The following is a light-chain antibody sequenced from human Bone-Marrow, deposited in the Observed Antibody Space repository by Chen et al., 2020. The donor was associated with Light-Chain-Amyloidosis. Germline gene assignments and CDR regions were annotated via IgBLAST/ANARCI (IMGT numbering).Light chain of an antibody. V-gene: IGLV3-25*03. CDR3: LTADRTGIYRV. CDR2: KDS. Sequence: YELTQPPSVSVSPGQTARITCSGDALQDQYAYWYQQKAGQAPVLVINKDSERPSGIPERVSRSSSGTPVTVTISGGQSEAAAVYYCLTADRTGIYRVFGGRTKLSVL. CDR1: ALQDQY. J-gene: IGLJ3*02.